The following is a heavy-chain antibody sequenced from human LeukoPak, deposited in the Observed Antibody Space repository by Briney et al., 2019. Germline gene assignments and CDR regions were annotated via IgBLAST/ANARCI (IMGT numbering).Heavy chain of an antibody. D-gene: IGHD1-26*01. CDR3: ARGMPTNFDY. J-gene: IGHJ4*02. V-gene: IGHV3-74*01. Sequence: GGSLRLSCAASGFXFSSYWMHWVRQVPGKGLDWVTRITSDGSSTSSADSVKGRFTISRDDAKNTLYLQMNSLRVEDTAVYYCARGMPTNFDYWGQGALVTVSS. CDR2: ITSDGSST. CDR1: GFXFSSYW.